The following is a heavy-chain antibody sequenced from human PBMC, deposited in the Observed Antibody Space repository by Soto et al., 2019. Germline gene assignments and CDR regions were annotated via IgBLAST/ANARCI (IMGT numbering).Heavy chain of an antibody. CDR1: VGSITIGGYY. CDR2: IYDSGST. Sequence: SETLSLTCTFSVGSITIGGYYWSWIRQHPGKGLEWLGYIYDSGSTFYNPSLKSRITLSVDTSKNQFSLKLSSVTVAETAVYFCARKQAGYFYGIDYWGQGTLVTVS. D-gene: IGHD3-10*01. CDR3: ARKQAGYFYGIDY. V-gene: IGHV4-31*03. J-gene: IGHJ4*02.